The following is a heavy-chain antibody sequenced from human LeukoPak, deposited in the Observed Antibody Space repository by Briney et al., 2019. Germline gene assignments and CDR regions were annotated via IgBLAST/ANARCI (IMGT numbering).Heavy chain of an antibody. CDR2: INPNSGGT. V-gene: IGHV1-2*02. J-gene: IGHJ4*02. D-gene: IGHD6-13*01. CDR3: AKRTYSSSSSFDY. Sequence: ASVKVSCKASGYTFTGYYMHWVRQAPGQGLEWMGWINPNSGGTNYAQKFQGRVTMTRDTSISTAYMELRSLRSDDTAVYYCAKRTYSSSSSFDYWGQGTLVTVSS. CDR1: GYTFTGYY.